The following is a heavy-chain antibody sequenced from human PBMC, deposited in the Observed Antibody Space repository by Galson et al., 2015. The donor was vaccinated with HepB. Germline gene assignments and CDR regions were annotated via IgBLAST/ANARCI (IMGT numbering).Heavy chain of an antibody. CDR2: IYYSGST. D-gene: IGHD3-3*01. CDR1: GGSISSGDYY. Sequence: TLSLTCTVSGGSISSGDYYWSWIRQPPGKGLEWIGYIYYSGSTYYNPSLKSRVTISVDTSKNQFSLKLSSVTAADTAVYYCAGYRRITIFGVVIPPSDAFDIWGQGTMVTVSS. CDR3: AGYRRITIFGVVIPPSDAFDI. V-gene: IGHV4-30-4*01. J-gene: IGHJ3*02.